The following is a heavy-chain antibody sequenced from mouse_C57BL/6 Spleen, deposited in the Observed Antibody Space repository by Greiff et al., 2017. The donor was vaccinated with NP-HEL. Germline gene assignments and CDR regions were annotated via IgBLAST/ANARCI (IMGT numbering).Heavy chain of an antibody. CDR2: INPNYGTT. V-gene: IGHV1-39*01. Sequence: LVKPGASVKISCKASGYSFTDYNMNWVKQSNGKSLEWIGVINPNYGTTSYNQKFKGKATLTVDQSSSTAYMQLNSLTSEDSAVYYCARSPFITTVVADAMDYWGQGTSVTVSS. CDR3: ARSPFITTVVADAMDY. J-gene: IGHJ4*01. D-gene: IGHD1-1*01. CDR1: GYSFTDYN.